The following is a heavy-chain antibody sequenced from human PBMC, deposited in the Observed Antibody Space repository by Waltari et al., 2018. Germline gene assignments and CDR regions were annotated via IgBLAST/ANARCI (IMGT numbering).Heavy chain of an antibody. J-gene: IGHJ4*02. CDR2: ISWNRDNI. D-gene: IGHD1-26*01. CDR1: GFNFDDYA. Sequence: EVQLVESGGGLVQPGRSLRLSCAVSGFNFDDYAMHWVRQAPGKGLEWVSGISWNRDNIGYADSVKGRFTISRDNAKTSLYLQMNSLRPEDTALYYCAKGHSGSYGLKDWGQGTLVTVSS. V-gene: IGHV3-9*01. CDR3: AKGHSGSYGLKD.